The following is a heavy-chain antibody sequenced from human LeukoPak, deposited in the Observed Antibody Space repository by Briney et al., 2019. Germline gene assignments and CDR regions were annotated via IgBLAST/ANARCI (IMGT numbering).Heavy chain of an antibody. J-gene: IGHJ5*02. CDR2: IYYSGST. D-gene: IGHD3-3*01. V-gene: IGHV4-61*05. Sequence: SETLSLTCTVSGGSISSSSYYWGWIRQPPGKGLEWIGYIYYSGSTNYNPSLKSRVTISVDTSKNRFSLKLSSVTAADTAVYYCARGLNDFWSGSPPTFDPWGQGTLVTVSS. CDR1: GGSISSSSYY. CDR3: ARGLNDFWSGSPPTFDP.